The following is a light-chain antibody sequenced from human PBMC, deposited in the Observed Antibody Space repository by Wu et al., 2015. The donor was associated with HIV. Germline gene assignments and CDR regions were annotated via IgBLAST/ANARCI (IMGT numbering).Light chain of an antibody. Sequence: EIVLTQSPGTLSLSPGERATLSCRVSQSISSGYLAWYQQKPGQAPRLLIYDASNRATGIPARFSGSGSGTDFTLTISSLEPEDFAVYYCQQRSNWPLTFGGGTKVEIK. V-gene: IGKV3-11*01. CDR1: QSISSGY. CDR3: QQRSNWPLT. J-gene: IGKJ4*01. CDR2: DAS.